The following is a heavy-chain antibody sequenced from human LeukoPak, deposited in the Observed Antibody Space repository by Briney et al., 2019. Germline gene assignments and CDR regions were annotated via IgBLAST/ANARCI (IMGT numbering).Heavy chain of an antibody. CDR1: GYTFTRYY. D-gene: IGHD3-22*01. J-gene: IGHJ3*02. CDR2: INPNSGGA. Sequence: GASVKVSCKASGYTFTRYYMNWVRQAPGQGLEWMGWINPNSGGANYAQKFQGRVTMTRDTSISTAYMELSRLRSDDTAVYYCARPRFRRYYYDSSGYYYGDAFDIWGQGTMVTVSS. V-gene: IGHV1-2*02. CDR3: ARPRFRRYYYDSSGYYYGDAFDI.